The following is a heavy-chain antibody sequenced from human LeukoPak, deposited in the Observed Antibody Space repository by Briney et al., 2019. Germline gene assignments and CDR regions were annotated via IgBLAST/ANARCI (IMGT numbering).Heavy chain of an antibody. CDR1: GYTFTSYG. J-gene: IGHJ4*02. Sequence: ASVKVSCKASGYTFTSYGISWVRQAPGQGLEWMGWSSAYNGNTNYAQKLQGRVTMTTDTSTSTAYMELRSLRSDDTAVYYCARDPGYCSSTSCLTFDYWGQGTLVTVSS. V-gene: IGHV1-18*01. CDR2: SSAYNGNT. D-gene: IGHD2-2*01. CDR3: ARDPGYCSSTSCLTFDY.